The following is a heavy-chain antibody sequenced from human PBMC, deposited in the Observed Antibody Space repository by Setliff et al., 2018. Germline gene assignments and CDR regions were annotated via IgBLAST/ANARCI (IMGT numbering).Heavy chain of an antibody. J-gene: IGHJ6*03. CDR1: GYTFTSYD. CDR3: ARGLGSYYYYYMDV. D-gene: IGHD7-27*01. CDR2: MNPNSGYT. Sequence: ASVKVSCKASGYTFTSYDINWVRQATGQGLERMGWMNPNSGYTGYAQKFQGRVTITRNTSISTAYMELSSLRSEDTAVYYCARGLGSYYYYYMDVWGKGTTVTVSS. V-gene: IGHV1-8*03.